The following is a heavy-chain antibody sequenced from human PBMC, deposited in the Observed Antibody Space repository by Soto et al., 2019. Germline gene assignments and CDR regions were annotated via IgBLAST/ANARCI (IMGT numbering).Heavy chain of an antibody. Sequence: ASVKVSCKASGYTFTSYYIHWVRQAPGQGLEWMGIINPSGGSTSYAQKFQGRVTMTTDTSTSTAYMELRGLRSDDTAVYYCTRSGQYDVLTGYVSFYYGMDVWGQGTMVTVSS. CDR3: TRSGQYDVLTGYVSFYYGMDV. V-gene: IGHV1-46*01. J-gene: IGHJ6*02. CDR2: INPSGGST. CDR1: GYTFTSYY. D-gene: IGHD3-9*01.